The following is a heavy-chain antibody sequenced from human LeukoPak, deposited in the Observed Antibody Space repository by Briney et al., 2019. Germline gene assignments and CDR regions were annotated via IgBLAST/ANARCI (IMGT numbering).Heavy chain of an antibody. J-gene: IGHJ3*02. CDR2: ISYDGSNK. Sequence: PGGSLRLSCAASGFTFSSYAMHWVRQAPGKGLEWVAVISYDGSNKYYADSVKGRFTISRDNSKNTLYLQMNSLRAEDTAVYYCAREHVWRYYDSSGYPSNAFDIWGQGTMVTVSS. D-gene: IGHD3-22*01. CDR3: AREHVWRYYDSSGYPSNAFDI. CDR1: GFTFSSYA. V-gene: IGHV3-30*04.